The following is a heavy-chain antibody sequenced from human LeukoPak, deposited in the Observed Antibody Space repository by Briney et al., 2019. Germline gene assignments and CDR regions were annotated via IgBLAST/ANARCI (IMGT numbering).Heavy chain of an antibody. CDR1: GGSITSYY. V-gene: IGHV4-59*08. CDR2: IYYTGST. CDR3: ARGVTGTTPFDY. Sequence: SETLSLTCTVSGGSITSYYWSWIRQPPGKGLEWIGYIYYTGSTNYNPSLKSRVTISVDTSKNQFSLKLSSVTAADTAVYYCARGVTGTTPFDYWGQGTLVTVSS. D-gene: IGHD1-7*01. J-gene: IGHJ4*02.